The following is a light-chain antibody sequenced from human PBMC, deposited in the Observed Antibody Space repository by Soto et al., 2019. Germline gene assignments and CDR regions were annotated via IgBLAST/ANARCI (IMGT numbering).Light chain of an antibody. CDR1: QSVSSSY. J-gene: IGKJ2*01. CDR3: QHLRT. Sequence: EIVLTQSPGTLSLSPGERATLSYRASQSVSSSYLAWYQQKPGQAPRLLIYGASSRATGIPDRFSGSGSGTDFTLTISRLEPEDFAVYYCQHLRTFGQGTKLEIK. CDR2: GAS. V-gene: IGKV3-20*01.